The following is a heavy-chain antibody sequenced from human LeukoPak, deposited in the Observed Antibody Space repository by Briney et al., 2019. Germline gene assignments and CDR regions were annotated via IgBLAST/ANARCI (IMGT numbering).Heavy chain of an antibody. V-gene: IGHV3-66*01. CDR2: INTGGDP. J-gene: IGHJ4*01. Sequence: TGGSLRLSCAASGFIVSDSYMSWVRQAPGKGLEWASLINTGGDPYYADSVKDRFNISRDSSKNTLDLQMSSLRAEDTAVYFCVGGPRWPGLDYWGHGTLVTVSS. CDR1: GFIVSDSY. CDR3: VGGPRWPGLDY.